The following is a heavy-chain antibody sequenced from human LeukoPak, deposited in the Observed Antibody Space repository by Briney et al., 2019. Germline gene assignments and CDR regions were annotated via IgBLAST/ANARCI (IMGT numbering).Heavy chain of an antibody. Sequence: PSETLSLTCAVYGGSFSGYYWSWIRQPPGKGLEWVGEINHSGSTNYNPSLKSRVTISVDTSKNQFSLKLSSVTPADTAVYYCARLDIVVVPAAMSYYYYMDVWGKGTTVTVSS. CDR3: ARLDIVVVPAAMSYYYYMDV. J-gene: IGHJ6*03. CDR1: GGSFSGYY. D-gene: IGHD2-2*01. V-gene: IGHV4-34*01. CDR2: INHSGST.